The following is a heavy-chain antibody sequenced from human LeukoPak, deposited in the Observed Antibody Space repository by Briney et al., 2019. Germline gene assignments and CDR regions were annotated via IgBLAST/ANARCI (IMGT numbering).Heavy chain of an antibody. Sequence: PGGSLRLSCAASGFTFSSYAMHWVRQAPGKGLEYVSAISSNGGNTYYANSVKGRFTISRDNSKNTLYLQMGSLRAEDMAVYYCARDNEAAVLGSNYFDYWGQGTLVTVSS. CDR3: ARDNEAAVLGSNYFDY. D-gene: IGHD6-13*01. J-gene: IGHJ4*02. V-gene: IGHV3-64*01. CDR1: GFTFSSYA. CDR2: ISSNGGNT.